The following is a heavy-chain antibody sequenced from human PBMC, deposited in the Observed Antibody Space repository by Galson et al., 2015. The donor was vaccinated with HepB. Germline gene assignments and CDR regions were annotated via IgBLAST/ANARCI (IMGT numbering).Heavy chain of an antibody. CDR2: ISGSGGST. J-gene: IGHJ1*01. CDR3: AKRVGATRWHPQH. Sequence: SLRLSCAASGFIFSSYAMSWVRQAPGKGLEWVSAISGSGGSTYYADSVKGRFTISRDNSKNTLYLQMSSLRAEDTAVYYCAKRVGATRWHPQHWGQGTLVAVSS. V-gene: IGHV3-23*01. CDR1: GFIFSSYA. D-gene: IGHD1-26*01.